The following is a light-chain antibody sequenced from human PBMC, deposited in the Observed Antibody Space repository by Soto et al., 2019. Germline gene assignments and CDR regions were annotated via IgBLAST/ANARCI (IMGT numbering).Light chain of an antibody. CDR1: QPISTY. Sequence: DIQMTQSPSSLSASVGYRVTITCWASQPISTYLNWYHQKPEKAPKLLIYAASSLQSGVPSRFSGSGSGTDFTLTISSLKTEDFATYYCQQSYSTTRTFGQGTKVDIK. J-gene: IGKJ1*01. V-gene: IGKV1-39*01. CDR2: AAS. CDR3: QQSYSTTRT.